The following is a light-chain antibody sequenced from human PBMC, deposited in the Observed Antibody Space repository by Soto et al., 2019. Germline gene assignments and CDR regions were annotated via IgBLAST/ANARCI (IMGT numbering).Light chain of an antibody. CDR1: SSNIGAGYD. V-gene: IGLV1-40*01. CDR3: QSYDSSVSKVV. Sequence: QSVLTQPPSVSGAPGQRVTISCTGSSSNIGAGYDVHWYQQLPGTAPKLLIYANSNRPSGVPDRFSGSKSGTSASLAITGLQAEDEADYYCQSYDSSVSKVVFGGGDQADRP. CDR2: ANS. J-gene: IGLJ2*01.